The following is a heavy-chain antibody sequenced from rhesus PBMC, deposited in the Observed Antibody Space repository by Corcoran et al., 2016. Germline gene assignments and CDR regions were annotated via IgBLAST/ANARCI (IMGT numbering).Heavy chain of an antibody. J-gene: IGHJ4*01. D-gene: IGHD3-28*01. CDR2: ISNGGGST. V-gene: IGHV3S5*01. CDR3: AKARGNNHYHSNPIDY. Sequence: EVQLVESGGGLVQPGGSLRLSCAASGFTFSSYGMSWVRQAQGNGLEWVSYISNGGGSTYYADSVKGRCTSSRDNSKNTLSLQMNRLRAEDTAVYYCAKARGNNHYHSNPIDYWGQGVLVTVSS. CDR1: GFTFSSYG.